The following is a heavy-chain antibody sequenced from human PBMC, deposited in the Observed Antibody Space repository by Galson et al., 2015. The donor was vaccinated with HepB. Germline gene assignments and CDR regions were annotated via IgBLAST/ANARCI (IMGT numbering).Heavy chain of an antibody. V-gene: IGHV1-46*01. D-gene: IGHD6-13*01. CDR1: GYTFTSYY. Sequence: SVKVSCKASGYTFTSYYMHWVRQAPGQGLEWMGIINPSGGSTSYAQKFQGRVTMTRDTSTSTVYMELSSLRSEDTAVYYCARGVGWVRYSSSWYLYWGQGTLVTVSS. J-gene: IGHJ4*02. CDR2: INPSGGST. CDR3: ARGVGWVRYSSSWYLY.